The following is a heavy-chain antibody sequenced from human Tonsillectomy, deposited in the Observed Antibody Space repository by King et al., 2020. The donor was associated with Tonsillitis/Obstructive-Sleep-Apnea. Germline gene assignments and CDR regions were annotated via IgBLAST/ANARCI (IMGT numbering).Heavy chain of an antibody. Sequence: VQLQQWGAGLLKPSETLSLTCAVYGGSFSGYYWSWIRQPPGKGLEWIGEINHSGSTNCNPSLKSRVTISVDTSKNQFSLKLSSVTAADTAVYYCARGVLRYFDWFGTDGTKFDYWGQGTLVTVSS. J-gene: IGHJ4*02. V-gene: IGHV4-34*01. CDR2: INHSGST. CDR1: GGSFSGYY. CDR3: ARGVLRYFDWFGTDGTKFDY. D-gene: IGHD3-9*01.